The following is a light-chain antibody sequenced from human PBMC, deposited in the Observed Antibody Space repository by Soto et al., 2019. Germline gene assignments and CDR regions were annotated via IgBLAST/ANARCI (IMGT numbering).Light chain of an antibody. J-gene: IGLJ3*02. V-gene: IGLV1-44*01. CDR2: SNN. Sequence: QSVLTQPPSASGTPGQRVTISCSGSSSNIGSNTVNWYQQLPGTAPKLLIYSNNQRPSGVPDRFSGSKSGTSASLAISGLQSEDEADDYCAAWDDRLNGPVFGGGTKLTVI. CDR3: AAWDDRLNGPV. CDR1: SSNIGSNT.